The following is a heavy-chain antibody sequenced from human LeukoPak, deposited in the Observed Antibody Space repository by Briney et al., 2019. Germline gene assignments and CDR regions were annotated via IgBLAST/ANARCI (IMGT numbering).Heavy chain of an antibody. CDR1: GGSISSYY. CDR2: IYYSGST. Sequence: PSETLSLTCTVSGGSISSYYWSWIRQPPGKGLEWIGSIYYSGSTYYNPSLKSRVTISVDTSKNQFSLKLSSVTAADTAVYYCARHRGFPYYYDSSGLDYWGQGTLVTVSS. V-gene: IGHV4-39*01. J-gene: IGHJ4*02. CDR3: ARHRGFPYYYDSSGLDY. D-gene: IGHD3-22*01.